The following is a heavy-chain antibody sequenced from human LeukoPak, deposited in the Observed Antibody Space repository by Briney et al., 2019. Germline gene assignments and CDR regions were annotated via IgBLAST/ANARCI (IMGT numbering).Heavy chain of an antibody. CDR3: AKGVRYYDFWSGYYTDAYFDY. Sequence: QPGGSLRLSCAASGFTFSSYAMSWVRQAPGKGLEWVSAISGSGGSTYYADSVKGRFTISRDNSKNTLYLQMNCLRAEDTAVYYCAKGVRYYDFWSGYYTDAYFDYWGQGTLVTVSS. D-gene: IGHD3-3*01. CDR2: ISGSGGST. CDR1: GFTFSSYA. J-gene: IGHJ4*02. V-gene: IGHV3-23*01.